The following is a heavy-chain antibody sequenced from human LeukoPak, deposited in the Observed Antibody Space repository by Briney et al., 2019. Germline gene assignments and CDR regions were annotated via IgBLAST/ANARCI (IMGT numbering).Heavy chain of an antibody. CDR1: GFTFSSYW. J-gene: IGHJ4*02. CDR2: INSDGSST. D-gene: IGHD3-22*01. CDR3: ARDLPLQYYYDSSGYYDY. V-gene: IGHV3-74*01. Sequence: PGRSLRLSCAASGFTFSSYWMHWVRQAPGKGLVWVSRINSDGSSTSYADSVKGRFTISRDDAKNTLYLQMNSLRAEDTAVYYCARDLPLQYYYDSSGYYDYWGQGTLVTVSS.